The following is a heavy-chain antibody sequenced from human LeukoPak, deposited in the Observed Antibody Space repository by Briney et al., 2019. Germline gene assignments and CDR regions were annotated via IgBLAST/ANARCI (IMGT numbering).Heavy chain of an antibody. V-gene: IGHV3-74*01. CDR1: GFTFSSYW. D-gene: IGHD6-19*01. Sequence: PGGSLRLSCAASGFTFSSYWMHWVRHAPGKGLVWVSRINSDGSSTSYADSVKGRFTISRDNAKNTLYLQMNSLRAEDTAVYYCARWYSSGWCSDYWGQGTLVTVSS. J-gene: IGHJ4*02. CDR3: ARWYSSGWCSDY. CDR2: INSDGSST.